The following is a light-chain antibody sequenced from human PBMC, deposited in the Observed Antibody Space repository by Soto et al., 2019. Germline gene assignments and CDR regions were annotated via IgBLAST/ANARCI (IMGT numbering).Light chain of an antibody. CDR1: QSVNSN. CDR3: QQYDNWPPPWT. Sequence: EIVMTQSPATLSLSPGERATLSCRASQSVNSNLAWYQQKPGQAPRLLIYDASTRVAGIPARFSGSGSGTEFTLTISSLQSEDFAVYYCQQYDNWPPPWTFGQGTKVEI. J-gene: IGKJ1*01. V-gene: IGKV3-15*01. CDR2: DAS.